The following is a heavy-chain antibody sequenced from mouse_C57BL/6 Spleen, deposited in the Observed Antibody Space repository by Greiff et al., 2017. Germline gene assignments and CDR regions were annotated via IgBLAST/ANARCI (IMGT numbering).Heavy chain of an antibody. CDR2: IYPGDGDT. CDR3: ARSSYYDYDGSY. Sequence: QVQLKQSGAELVKPGASVKISCKASGYAFSSYWMNWVKQRPGKGLEWIGQIYPGDGDTNYNGKFKGKATLNADKSSSAAYMQLSSLTSEDSAVYFCARSSYYDYDGSYWGQGTTLTVSS. CDR1: GYAFSSYW. J-gene: IGHJ2*01. V-gene: IGHV1-80*01. D-gene: IGHD2-4*01.